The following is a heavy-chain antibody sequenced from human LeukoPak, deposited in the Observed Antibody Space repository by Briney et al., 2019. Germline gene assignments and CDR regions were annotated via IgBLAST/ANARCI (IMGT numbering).Heavy chain of an antibody. CDR2: ISSSSYI. V-gene: IGHV3-21*01. CDR3: ARDLKKGHYYDSSGSQNAFDI. D-gene: IGHD3-22*01. J-gene: IGHJ3*02. CDR1: GFTFSSYS. Sequence: GGSLRLSCAASGFTFSSYSMNWVRQAPGKGLEWVSSISSSSYIYYADSVKGRFTISRDNAKNSLYLQMNSLRAEDTAVYYCARDLKKGHYYDSSGSQNAFDIWGQGTMVTVSS.